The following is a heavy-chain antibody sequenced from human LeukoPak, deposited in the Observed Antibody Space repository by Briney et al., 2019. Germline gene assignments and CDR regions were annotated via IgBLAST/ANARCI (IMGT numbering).Heavy chain of an antibody. Sequence: RGSLRLSCAASGFTFSTYGMNWVRQAPGKVLEWVSYISSSGSIRYYADSVKGRFTISRDNAKNSLYLQMNSLRAEDTAVYYCARDGYTYGTYDYWGQGTLVTVSS. CDR2: ISSSGSIR. CDR1: GFTFSTYG. D-gene: IGHD5-18*01. J-gene: IGHJ4*02. V-gene: IGHV3-48*04. CDR3: ARDGYTYGTYDY.